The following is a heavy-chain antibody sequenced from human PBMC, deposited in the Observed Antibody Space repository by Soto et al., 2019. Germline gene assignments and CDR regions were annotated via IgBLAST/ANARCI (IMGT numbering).Heavy chain of an antibody. CDR1: GFTFSSYS. Sequence: EVQLVESGGGLVQPGGSLRLSCAASGFTFSSYSMNWVRQAPGKGLEWVSYISSSSSTIYYADYVKGRFTISRDNAKNSLYLQMNSLRDEETAVYYCARDRFEWELLFDFWGQGTLVTVSS. CDR2: ISSSSSTI. D-gene: IGHD1-26*01. CDR3: ARDRFEWELLFDF. V-gene: IGHV3-48*02. J-gene: IGHJ4*02.